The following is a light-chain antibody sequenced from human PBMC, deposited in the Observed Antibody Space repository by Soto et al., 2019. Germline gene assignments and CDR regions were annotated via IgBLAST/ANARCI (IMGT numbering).Light chain of an antibody. CDR2: GAS. CDR3: QQYGSSPPGT. V-gene: IGKV3-20*01. J-gene: IGKJ2*01. CDR1: QSVSSSY. Sequence: EIVLTQSPGTLSLSPGQRATLSCRASQSVSSSYLAWYQQKPGQAPRLLIYGASSRATGIPDRFSGSGSVTDFTLTISRLEPEDFAVYDCQQYGSSPPGTFGQGTKLEIK.